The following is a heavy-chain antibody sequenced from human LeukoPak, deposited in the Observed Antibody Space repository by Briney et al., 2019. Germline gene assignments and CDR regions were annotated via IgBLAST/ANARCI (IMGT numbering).Heavy chain of an antibody. Sequence: GGSLRLSCAASGFTLDDYAMHWVRQAPGKGLEWVSSISWNSGSIGYVDSVNGRFTISRDNAKNSLYLQMNSLRAEDTALYYCAKDIAATGTTKSLDYWGQGTLVTVSS. CDR2: ISWNSGSI. CDR3: AKDIAATGTTKSLDY. D-gene: IGHD1-7*01. V-gene: IGHV3-9*01. CDR1: GFTLDDYA. J-gene: IGHJ4*02.